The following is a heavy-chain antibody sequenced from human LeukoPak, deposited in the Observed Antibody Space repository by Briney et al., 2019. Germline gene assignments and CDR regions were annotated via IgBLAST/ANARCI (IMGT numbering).Heavy chain of an antibody. CDR3: ARGSTWYLDY. J-gene: IGHJ4*02. CDR1: GFTFSSYG. CDR2: IWYDGSEK. D-gene: IGHD6-13*01. Sequence: GRPLRLSCAASGFTFSSYGMHWVRQAPGKGLEWVAVIWYDGSEKYYADSAKGRFTISRDNSKNTLYLQMNSLRVEDTAVYYCARGSTWYLDYWGQGTLVTVSS. V-gene: IGHV3-33*01.